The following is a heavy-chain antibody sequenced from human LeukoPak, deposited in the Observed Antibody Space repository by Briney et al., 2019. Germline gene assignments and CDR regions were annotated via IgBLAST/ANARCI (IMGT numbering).Heavy chain of an antibody. CDR3: TLFDYGDYDY. V-gene: IGHV1-2*02. CDR2: INPNSGGT. Sequence: ASVKVSCKASGYTFTGYYMHWVRQAPGQGLEWMGWINPNSGGTNYAQKFQGRVTMTRDTSTSTVYMELSSLRSEDTGVYYCTLFDYGDYDYWGQGTLVTVSS. D-gene: IGHD4-17*01. J-gene: IGHJ4*02. CDR1: GYTFTGYY.